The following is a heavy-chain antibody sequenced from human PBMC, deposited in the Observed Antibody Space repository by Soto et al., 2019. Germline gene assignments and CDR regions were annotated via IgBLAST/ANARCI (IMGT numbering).Heavy chain of an antibody. CDR2: IGTAGDP. J-gene: IGHJ6*02. CDR1: GFSFSNYD. CDR3: ARARVEFWSGTYYYYGMDV. V-gene: IGHV3-13*05. D-gene: IGHD3-3*01. Sequence: EVQLVESGGGLVQPGGSLRLSCAASGFSFSNYDMHWVRQAAGQGLEWVSAIGTAGDPYYPGSVQGRFSISRENAKNSLYLQMNSLRVGDTAVHYCARARVEFWSGTYYYYGMDVWGQGTTVTVSS.